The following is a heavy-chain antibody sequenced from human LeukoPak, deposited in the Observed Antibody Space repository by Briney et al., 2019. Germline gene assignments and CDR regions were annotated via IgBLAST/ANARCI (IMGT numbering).Heavy chain of an antibody. J-gene: IGHJ4*02. CDR2: IYSGGST. V-gene: IGHV3-53*04. Sequence: PGRSLRLSCAASGFTVSSNYMSWVRQAPGKGLEWVSVIYSGGSTYYADSVKGRFTISRHNSKNTLYLQMNSLRAEDTAVYYCARTVYGDYLNWGQGTLVTVSS. CDR1: GFTVSSNY. CDR3: ARTVYGDYLN. D-gene: IGHD4-17*01.